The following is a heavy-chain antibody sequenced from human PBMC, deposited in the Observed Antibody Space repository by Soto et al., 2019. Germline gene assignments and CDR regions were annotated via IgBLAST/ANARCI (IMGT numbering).Heavy chain of an antibody. V-gene: IGHV3-73*01. CDR3: ATYNGYDSSYFDS. Sequence: EVQLVESGGGLVQPGGSLKVSCAASGFTFSGCGMHWVRQASGKGLEWIGHIRTKASTYATAYAASVKGRFTISRDDSRSTAYLLMNSLKTEDTAVYYCATYNGYDSSYFDSWGRGILVTVSS. D-gene: IGHD5-12*01. CDR2: IRTKASTYAT. J-gene: IGHJ4*02. CDR1: GFTFSGCG.